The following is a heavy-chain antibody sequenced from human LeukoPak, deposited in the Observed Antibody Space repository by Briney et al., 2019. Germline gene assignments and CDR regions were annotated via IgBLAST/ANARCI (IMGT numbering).Heavy chain of an antibody. D-gene: IGHD1-26*01. V-gene: IGHV3-21*01. CDR2: ISSSSSYI. J-gene: IGHJ3*02. CDR3: ARVPLVGATTGAFDI. Sequence: GRSLRLSCAASGFTFSSYSMNWVRQAPGKGLEWVSSISSSSSYIYYADSVKGRFTISRDNAKNSLYLQMNSLRAEDTAVYYCARVPLVGATTGAFDIWGQGTMVTVSS. CDR1: GFTFSSYS.